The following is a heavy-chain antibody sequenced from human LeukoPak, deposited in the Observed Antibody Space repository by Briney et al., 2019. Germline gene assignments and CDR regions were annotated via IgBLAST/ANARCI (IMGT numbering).Heavy chain of an antibody. Sequence: PSETLSLTCTVSGYSISNDYYWGWIRQPPGKGLEWIGSIYHTGSTYYNPSLKSRLSISVDTSKSQFSLKLSSVTAADTAVYYCARESLGSVKYFDLWGRGILVTVSS. V-gene: IGHV4-38-2*02. J-gene: IGHJ2*01. D-gene: IGHD4-17*01. CDR2: IYHTGST. CDR1: GYSISNDYY. CDR3: ARESLGSVKYFDL.